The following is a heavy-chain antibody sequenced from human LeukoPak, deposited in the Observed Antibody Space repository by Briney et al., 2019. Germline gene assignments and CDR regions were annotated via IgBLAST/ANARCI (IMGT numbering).Heavy chain of an antibody. CDR1: GGSISSSSYY. CDR3: ARQVATKGEWAFDV. D-gene: IGHD5-12*01. Sequence: SETLSLTCTVSGGSISSSSYYWGWIRQPPGKGLEWIGSIYYSGSTYYNPSLKSRVTMSVDTSKNQFSLKLNSLTAADTAAYYCARQVATKGEWAFDVWGQGTMVTVSS. CDR2: IYYSGST. J-gene: IGHJ3*01. V-gene: IGHV4-39*07.